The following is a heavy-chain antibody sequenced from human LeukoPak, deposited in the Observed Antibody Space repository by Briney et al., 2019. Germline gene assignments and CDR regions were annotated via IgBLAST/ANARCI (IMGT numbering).Heavy chain of an antibody. CDR1: GDSVSSSSSA. Sequence: SQTLSLICAISGDSVSSSSSAWSWIRQSPSRGLEWLGRTYYRSKWHNDYAESVKSRITINPDTSKNEFSLQLNSVTPEDTAVYYCARNLRPDFDYWGQGTLVTVSS. CDR2: TYYRSKWHN. V-gene: IGHV6-1*01. J-gene: IGHJ4*02. CDR3: ARNLRPDFDY.